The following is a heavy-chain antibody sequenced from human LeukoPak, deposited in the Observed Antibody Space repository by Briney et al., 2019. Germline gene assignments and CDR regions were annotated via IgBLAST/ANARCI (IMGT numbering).Heavy chain of an antibody. CDR1: GFTFSSYA. CDR3: ARGFRNGPFDC. CDR2: ISGSGDNT. Sequence: GGSLRLSCAASGFTFSSYAMSWVRQAPGKGLEWVSAISGSGDNTYYADSVKDRFTISRDKSKNTLYLQMNSLGAEDTALYYCARGFRNGPFDCWGQGTLVTVSS. J-gene: IGHJ4*02. V-gene: IGHV3-23*01. D-gene: IGHD2-8*01.